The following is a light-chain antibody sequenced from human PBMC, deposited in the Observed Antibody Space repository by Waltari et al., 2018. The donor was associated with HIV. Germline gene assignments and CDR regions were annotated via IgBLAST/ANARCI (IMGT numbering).Light chain of an antibody. CDR2: GAS. Sequence: EIVMTQSPATLSVSPGERATLSCRASQSISSNLAWYQQKTGQAPRPLIHGASTRATGIPARFSGSGSGTEVTLTISSLQSEDFAVYYCQQYNNWPPQYTFGQGTKLEIK. CDR3: QQYNNWPPQYT. CDR1: QSISSN. V-gene: IGKV3D-15*01. J-gene: IGKJ2*01.